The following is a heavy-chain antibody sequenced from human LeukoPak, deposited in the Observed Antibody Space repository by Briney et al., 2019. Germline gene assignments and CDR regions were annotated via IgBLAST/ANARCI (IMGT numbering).Heavy chain of an antibody. V-gene: IGHV4-34*01. Sequence: SETLSLTCAVYGGSFSGYYWSWTRQPPGKGLEWIGEINHSGSTNYNPSLKSRVTISVDTSKNQFSLKLSSVTAADTAVYYCARGTGMDVWGKGTTVTVSS. CDR2: INHSGST. CDR3: ARGTGMDV. CDR1: GGSFSGYY. J-gene: IGHJ6*03.